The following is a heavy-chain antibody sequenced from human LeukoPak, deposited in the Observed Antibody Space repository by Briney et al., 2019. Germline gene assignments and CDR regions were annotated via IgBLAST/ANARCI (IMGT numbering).Heavy chain of an antibody. V-gene: IGHV1-69*05. D-gene: IGHD3-3*01. Sequence: ASVKVSCKASGGTFSSYAISWVRQAPGQGLEWMGRITPIFGTANYAQKFQGRVTITTDESTSTAYMELSSLRSEDTAVYYCARPRQDDFWSGTLASWGQGTLVTVSS. CDR1: GGTFSSYA. CDR3: ARPRQDDFWSGTLAS. J-gene: IGHJ5*01. CDR2: ITPIFGTA.